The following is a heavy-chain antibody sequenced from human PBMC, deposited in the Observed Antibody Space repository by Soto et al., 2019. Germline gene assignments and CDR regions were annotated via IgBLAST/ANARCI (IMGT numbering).Heavy chain of an antibody. CDR3: AGHRGWEQLPYYLDY. J-gene: IGHJ4*02. D-gene: IGHD1-26*01. Sequence: SETLSLTCTVSGGSISSSSYYWGWIRQPPGKGLEWIGSIHYSGRNYYNPSLKSRVTIYLDTSKNQFSLKLSSVTAADTAVYYCAGHRGWEQLPYYLDYWGQGTLVTVS. CDR2: IHYSGRN. V-gene: IGHV4-39*01. CDR1: GGSISSSSYY.